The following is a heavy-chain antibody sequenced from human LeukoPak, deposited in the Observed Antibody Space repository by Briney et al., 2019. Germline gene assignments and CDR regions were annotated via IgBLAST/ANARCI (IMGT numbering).Heavy chain of an antibody. CDR2: TRDDGRNK. CDR1: GFNFNNYG. V-gene: IGHV3-30*02. Sequence: GGPLRLSCAASGFNFNNYGMYWVRQAPGKGLEWVAFTRDDGRNKYYVDSVKGRFTISRDNSKNTLYLQMNSLRAEDTAVYYCAKGLDYYYMDVWGKGTTVTVSS. J-gene: IGHJ6*03. D-gene: IGHD3-9*01. CDR3: AKGLDYYYMDV.